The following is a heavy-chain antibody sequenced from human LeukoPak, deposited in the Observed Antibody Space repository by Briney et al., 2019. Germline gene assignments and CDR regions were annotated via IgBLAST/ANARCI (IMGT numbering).Heavy chain of an antibody. J-gene: IGHJ6*04. V-gene: IGHV4-59*01. CDR1: GGSISSYY. CDR3: ARARDGPYYYYGMDV. Sequence: SETLSLTCTVSGGSISSYYWSWLRQPPGKGLEGIGYIYYSGSTNYNPSLKSRVTISVDTSKNQFSLKLSSVTAADTAVYYCARARDGPYYYYGMDVGGKGTTVTVS. CDR2: IYYSGST. D-gene: IGHD5-24*01.